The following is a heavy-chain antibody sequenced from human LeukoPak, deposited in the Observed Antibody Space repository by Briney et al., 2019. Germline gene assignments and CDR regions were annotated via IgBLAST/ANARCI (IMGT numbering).Heavy chain of an antibody. J-gene: IGHJ4*02. CDR1: GFTVGSNY. CDR2: IYNDDKT. V-gene: IGHV3-53*01. Sequence: PGGSLRLSCAAAGFTVGSNYMTWVRQAPGKGLEWVSVIYNDDKTSYADSAKGRFTISRDNSKNTLYLQMNSLRAEDTAVYYCAKAAWAYGSGSYLDYWGQGTLVTVSS. CDR3: AKAAWAYGSGSYLDY. D-gene: IGHD3-10*01.